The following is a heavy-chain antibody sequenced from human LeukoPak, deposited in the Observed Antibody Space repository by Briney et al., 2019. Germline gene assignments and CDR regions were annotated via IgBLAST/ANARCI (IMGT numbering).Heavy chain of an antibody. CDR2: IYYSGST. J-gene: IGHJ4*02. CDR1: GGSISSYY. V-gene: IGHV4-59*08. CDR3: ARRSRYGDFIDY. Sequence: SETLSLTCTVSGGSISSYYWSWIRQPPGKGLEWIGYIYYSGSTNYNPSLKSRVTISVDTSKNQFSLKLSSVTAADTAVYYCARRSRYGDFIDYWGQGTLVTVSS. D-gene: IGHD4-17*01.